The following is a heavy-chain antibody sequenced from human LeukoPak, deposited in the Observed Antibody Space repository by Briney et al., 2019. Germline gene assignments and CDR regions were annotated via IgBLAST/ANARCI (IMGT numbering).Heavy chain of an antibody. CDR2: IYYSGST. V-gene: IGHV4-61*01. CDR1: GGSISSGSYY. CDR3: ARGGLSSSGTGYFQH. Sequence: PSETLSLTCTVSGGSISSGSYYWSWIRQPPGKGLEWIGYIYYSGSTNYNPSLKSRVTISVDTSKNQFSLKLSSVTAADTAVYYCARGGLSSSGTGYFQHWGQGTLVTVSS. J-gene: IGHJ1*01. D-gene: IGHD6-13*01.